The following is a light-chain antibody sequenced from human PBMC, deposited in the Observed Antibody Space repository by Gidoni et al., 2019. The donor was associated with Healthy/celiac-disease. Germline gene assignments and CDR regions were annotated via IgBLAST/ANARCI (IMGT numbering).Light chain of an antibody. CDR3: QQYNNWPPWT. CDR1: QSVNSI. J-gene: IGKJ1*01. V-gene: IGKV3-15*01. CDR2: GAS. Sequence: EIVLTQSHATLSVSPGESATLSCRASQSVNSILAWYQQKPCQAPRLLIYGASTRATGIPARFSGSGSGTEFTLTISSLQSEDFAVYYCQQYNNWPPWTFXQXTKVEIK.